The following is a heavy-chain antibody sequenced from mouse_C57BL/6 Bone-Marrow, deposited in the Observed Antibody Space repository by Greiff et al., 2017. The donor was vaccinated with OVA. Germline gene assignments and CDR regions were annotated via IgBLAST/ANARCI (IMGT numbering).Heavy chain of an antibody. CDR1: GYTFTSYG. Sequence: VQVVESGAELARPGASVKLSCKASGYTFTSYGISWVKQRTGQGLEWIGEIYPRSGNTYYNEKFKGKATLTADKSSSTAYMELRSLTSEDSAVYFCAGLLDWYFDVWGTGTTVTVSS. CDR3: AGLLDWYFDV. CDR2: IYPRSGNT. V-gene: IGHV1-81*01. D-gene: IGHD1-1*01. J-gene: IGHJ1*03.